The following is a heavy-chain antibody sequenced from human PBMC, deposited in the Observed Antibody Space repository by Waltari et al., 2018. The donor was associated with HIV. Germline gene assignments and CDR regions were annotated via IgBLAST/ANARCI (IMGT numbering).Heavy chain of an antibody. D-gene: IGHD3-9*01. CDR2: IIPFSQIP. Sequence: QVPPVQPGPEVKKPGSSVKASCQASGDTFGSYSCSWSRTVPVKGLEWMGGIIPFSQIPKHAQKFRGRLSITADESTNTAYMELGSLRSEDTAVYYCARGDSYDSVTGYYHPKGYYHMDVWGKGTTVTVSS. V-gene: IGHV1-69*01. CDR1: GDTFGSYS. J-gene: IGHJ6*03. CDR3: ARGDSYDSVTGYYHPKGYYHMDV.